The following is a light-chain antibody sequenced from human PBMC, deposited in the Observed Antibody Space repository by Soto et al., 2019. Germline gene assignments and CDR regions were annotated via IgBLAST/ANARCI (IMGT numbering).Light chain of an antibody. V-gene: IGKV1-17*01. J-gene: IGKJ4*01. CDR3: QQYYNYPLT. CDR1: QGIGND. CDR2: GAS. Sequence: DIQMTQSPSSLSASVGDRVTITCRASQGIGNDLGWYQQKPGKAPKRLIYGASNLQSGVPERFSGSEFGTEFTLTISSLQPEDSATYYCQQYYNYPLTFGGGTKVEVK.